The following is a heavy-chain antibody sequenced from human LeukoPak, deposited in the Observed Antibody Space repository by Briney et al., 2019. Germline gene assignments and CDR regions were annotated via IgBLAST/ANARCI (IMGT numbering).Heavy chain of an antibody. D-gene: IGHD2-2*01. V-gene: IGHV3-20*01. CDR2: INWNGGST. Sequence: GGSLRLSCAASGFTFSNYGMSWVRQAPGKGLEWVSGINWNGGSTGYADSVKGRFTISRDNAKNSLYLQMNSLRAEDTALYHCARDPYWDCSSTSCQGGAFDIWGQGTMVTVSS. CDR3: ARDPYWDCSSTSCQGGAFDI. J-gene: IGHJ3*02. CDR1: GFTFSNYG.